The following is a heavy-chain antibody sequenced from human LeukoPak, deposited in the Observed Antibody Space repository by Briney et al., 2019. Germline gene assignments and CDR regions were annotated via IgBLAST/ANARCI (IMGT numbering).Heavy chain of an antibody. Sequence: SETLSLTCTVSGGSISNYYWSWLRQPPGKGLEWIGHIYYSGATKYNPSLKSRITISVDTSKNQFSRLLSSVTAADTAVYYCARFGITVVRGGKYYFDYWGQGTLVTVSS. CDR1: GGSISNYY. V-gene: IGHV4-59*08. CDR3: ARFGITVVRGGKYYFDY. D-gene: IGHD3-10*01. J-gene: IGHJ4*02. CDR2: IYYSGAT.